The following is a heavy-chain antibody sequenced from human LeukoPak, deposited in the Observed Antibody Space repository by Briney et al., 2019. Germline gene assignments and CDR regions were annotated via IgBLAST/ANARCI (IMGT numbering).Heavy chain of an antibody. J-gene: IGHJ4*02. D-gene: IGHD5-12*01. CDR1: GYTFTSYD. V-gene: IGHV1-8*01. Sequence: ASVKVSCKASGYTFTSYDINWVRQATGQGLERMGWMNPNSGNTGYAQKFQGRVTMTRNTSISTAYMELSGLRSEDTAVYYCARPSGYSGYDFGYWGQGTLVTVSS. CDR3: ARPSGYSGYDFGY. CDR2: MNPNSGNT.